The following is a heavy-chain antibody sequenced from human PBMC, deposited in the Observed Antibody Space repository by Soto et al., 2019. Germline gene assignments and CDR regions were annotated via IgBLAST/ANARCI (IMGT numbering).Heavy chain of an antibody. J-gene: IGHJ6*01. V-gene: IGHV3-33*06. Sequence: QVQLVESGGGVVQPGRSLRLSCAASGFTFSSYGMHWVRQAPGKGLGWVAVIWYDGSNKYFADSVKGRFTISRDNSTNLLYLIMYRLRFEEMAGQYLAKEWVFIVSFLVLYQCGMVVRGQG. CDR3: AKEWVFIVSFLVLYQCGMVV. D-gene: IGHD3-22*01. CDR1: GFTFSSYG. CDR2: IWYDGSNK.